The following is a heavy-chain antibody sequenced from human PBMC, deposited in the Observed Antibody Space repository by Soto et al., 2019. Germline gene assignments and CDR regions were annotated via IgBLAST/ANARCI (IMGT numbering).Heavy chain of an antibody. D-gene: IGHD1-26*01. CDR2: IYYSGST. CDR3: ASHGSGSTPPSKGAYYFDY. CDR1: GGSISSGGYY. V-gene: IGHV4-31*03. J-gene: IGHJ4*02. Sequence: SETLSLTCTVSGGSISSGGYYWSWIRQHPGKGLEWIGYIYYSGSTYYNPSLKSRVTISVDTSKNQFSLKLSSVTAADTAVYYCASHGSGSTPPSKGAYYFDYWGQGTLVTVSS.